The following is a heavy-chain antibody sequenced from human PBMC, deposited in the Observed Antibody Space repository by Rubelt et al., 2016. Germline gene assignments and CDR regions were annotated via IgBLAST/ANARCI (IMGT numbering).Heavy chain of an antibody. CDR3: ARGKRLVN. D-gene: IGHD2/OR15-2a*01. CDR2: INHSGST. J-gene: IGHJ4*02. CDR1: GGSFSGYY. V-gene: IGHV4-34*01. Sequence: ETLSLTCAVYGGSFSGYYWSWIRQPPGKGLEWIGEINHSGSTNYNPSLKSRVAISVDTSKNQFSLKLSSVTAADTAVYYCARGKRLVNWGQGTLVTVSS.